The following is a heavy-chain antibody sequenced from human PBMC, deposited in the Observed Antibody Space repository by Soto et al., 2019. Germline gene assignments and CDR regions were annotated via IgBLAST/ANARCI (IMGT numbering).Heavy chain of an antibody. J-gene: IGHJ6*03. V-gene: IGHV4-59*08. CDR3: ASDTGEESSPYYYYYYMDV. CDR1: GGSISSYY. CDR2: IYYSGST. Sequence: SETLSLTCTVSGGSISSYYWSWIRQPPGKGLEWIGYIYYSGSTNYNPSLKSRVTISVDTSKNQFSLKLSSVTAADTAVYYCASDTGEESSPYYYYYYMDVWGKGTTVTVSS. D-gene: IGHD7-27*01.